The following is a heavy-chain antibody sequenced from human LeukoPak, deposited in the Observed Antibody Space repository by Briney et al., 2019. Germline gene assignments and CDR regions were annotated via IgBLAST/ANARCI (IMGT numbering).Heavy chain of an antibody. Sequence: GGSLRLSCAASGFTVSSNYMSWVRQAPGKGLEWVSAISGSGGSTYYADSVKGRFTISRDDSKNTLYLQVNSLRAEDTAVYYCAKAPGGVDSWGQGTLVTVSS. V-gene: IGHV3-23*01. CDR2: ISGSGGST. D-gene: IGHD2-8*02. CDR3: AKAPGGVDS. J-gene: IGHJ4*02. CDR1: GFTVSSNY.